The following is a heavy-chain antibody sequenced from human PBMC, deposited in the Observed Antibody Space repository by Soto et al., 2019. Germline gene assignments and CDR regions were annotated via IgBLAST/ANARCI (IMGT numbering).Heavy chain of an antibody. J-gene: IGHJ4*02. V-gene: IGHV4-30-2*02. D-gene: IGHD3-3*01. CDR2: IYHSGST. CDR1: GGSISSGGYS. Sequence: PSETLSLTCAVSGGSISSGGYSWSWIRQPPGKGLEWIGYIYHSGSTYYNPSLKSRVTISVDRSKNQFSLKLSSVTAADTAVYYCASGEDFFGVVIPPPRFDYWGQGALVTVSS. CDR3: ASGEDFFGVVIPPPRFDY.